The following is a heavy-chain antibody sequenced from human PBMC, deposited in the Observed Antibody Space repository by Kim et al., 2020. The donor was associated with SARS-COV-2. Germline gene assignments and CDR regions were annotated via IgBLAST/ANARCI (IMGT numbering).Heavy chain of an antibody. V-gene: IGHV1-46*01. Sequence: STTYEQNCQGRVTMTRDTSTSTVYMELSSLGSEDTAVYYCARPGGRNYFDYWGQGTPVTVSS. J-gene: IGHJ4*02. D-gene: IGHD3-16*01. CDR3: ARPGGRNYFDY. CDR2: ST.